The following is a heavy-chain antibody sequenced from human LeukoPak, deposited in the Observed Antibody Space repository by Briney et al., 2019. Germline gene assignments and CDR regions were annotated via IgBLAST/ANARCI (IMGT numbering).Heavy chain of an antibody. Sequence: GGSLRLSCAASGFTFSTCAMSWVRQAPGKGLEWVSGISGTTSGTYYADSVKGRFTISRDNSKNTLFLQVNSLRAEDTAVYYCAKVRTYLCHGLDVWGQGTTVTVSS. CDR1: GFTFSTCA. CDR3: AKVRTYLCHGLDV. CDR2: ISGTTSGT. J-gene: IGHJ6*02. D-gene: IGHD1-14*01. V-gene: IGHV3-23*01.